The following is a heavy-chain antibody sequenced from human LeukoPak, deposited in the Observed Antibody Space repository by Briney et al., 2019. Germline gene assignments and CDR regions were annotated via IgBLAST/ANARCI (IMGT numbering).Heavy chain of an antibody. D-gene: IGHD3-22*01. CDR1: GFTFSSYW. CDR3: ARDGDSSGYYWGGTNDY. Sequence: QSGGSLRLSCAASGFTFSSYWMSWVRQAPGKGLEWVANIKQDGSEKYYVDSVKGRFTISRDNAKNSLYLQMNSLRAEDTAAYYCARDGDSSGYYWGGTNDYWGQGTLVTVSS. V-gene: IGHV3-7*01. CDR2: IKQDGSEK. J-gene: IGHJ4*02.